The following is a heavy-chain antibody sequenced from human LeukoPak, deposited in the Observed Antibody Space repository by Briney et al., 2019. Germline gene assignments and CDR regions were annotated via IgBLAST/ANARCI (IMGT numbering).Heavy chain of an antibody. D-gene: IGHD2-21*02. CDR2: IYYSGST. J-gene: IGHJ4*02. CDR3: ARDPVVTAIFDY. CDR1: GGSNSSGGYY. Sequence: SETLSLTCTVSGGSNSSGGYYWSWIRQPPGKGLEWIGYIYYSGSTYYNPSLKSRVTISVDTSKNQFSLKLSSVTAADTAVYYCARDPVVTAIFDYWGQGTLVTVSS. V-gene: IGHV4-30-4*01.